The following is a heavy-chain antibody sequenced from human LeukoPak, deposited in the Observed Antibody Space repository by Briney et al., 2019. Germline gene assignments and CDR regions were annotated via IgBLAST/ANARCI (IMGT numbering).Heavy chain of an antibody. D-gene: IGHD6-13*01. V-gene: IGHV3-20*04. CDR3: ARDLTLYSSSWYVEVSDY. Sequence: GGSLRLSCAAPGFTFDDYGMSWVRQAPGKGLEWVSGINWNGGSTGYADSVKGRFTISRDNAKNSLYLQMNSLRAEDTALYYCARDLTLYSSSWYVEVSDYWGQGTLVTVSS. CDR2: INWNGGST. J-gene: IGHJ4*02. CDR1: GFTFDDYG.